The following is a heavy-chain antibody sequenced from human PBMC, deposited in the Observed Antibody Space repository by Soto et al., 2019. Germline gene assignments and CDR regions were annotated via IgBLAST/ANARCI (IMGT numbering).Heavy chain of an antibody. CDR3: AKDRSGYSGSYSPFDS. J-gene: IGHJ4*02. Sequence: GSLRLSCAASGFTFRSYAMSWVRQAPGKGLEWVSGISAGGGSTYYADSVKGRFTISRDNSKNTLYLQMNSLRAEDTAVYYCAKDRSGYSGSYSPFDSWGQGTLVTVSS. CDR2: ISAGGGST. CDR1: GFTFRSYA. V-gene: IGHV3-23*01. D-gene: IGHD1-26*01.